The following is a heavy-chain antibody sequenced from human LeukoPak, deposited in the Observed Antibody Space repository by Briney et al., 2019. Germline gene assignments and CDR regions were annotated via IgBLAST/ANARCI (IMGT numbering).Heavy chain of an antibody. CDR1: GFTFCSYV. V-gene: IGHV3-23*01. D-gene: IGHD2-2*01. Sequence: AGGSLRLFCAASGFTFCSYVMNWVRQAPGKGLEGVSAISGSGVSTSYADSVKGRFTISTDNSKNTLYLHMNSLRAEDTAIYFCAKDPANRLLYPAHFSRWGQGTLVTVSS. CDR3: AKDPANRLLYPAHFSR. CDR2: ISGSGVST. J-gene: IGHJ1*01.